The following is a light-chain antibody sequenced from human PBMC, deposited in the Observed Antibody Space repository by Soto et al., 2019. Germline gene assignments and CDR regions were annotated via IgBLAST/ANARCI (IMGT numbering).Light chain of an antibody. CDR2: TSG. Sequence: IHMTQSPSSLSASVGDRITVTCRASQRITTYVNWYQLKPGEAPKLLISTSGTLQRGVPSRFSGSGSGKDFTLTITGLQPADFATYFCQQAYSTPYTFGQGTKLEIK. V-gene: IGKV1-39*01. J-gene: IGKJ2*01. CDR1: QRITTY. CDR3: QQAYSTPYT.